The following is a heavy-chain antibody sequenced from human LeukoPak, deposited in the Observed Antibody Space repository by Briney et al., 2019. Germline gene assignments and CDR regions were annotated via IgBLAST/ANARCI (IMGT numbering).Heavy chain of an antibody. Sequence: GGSLRLSCAASGFNFSNYGMNWIRQTPGKGLEWVSFIGSDPRDKYYADSVKGRFAVSRDNSKNTLFLEMNRLTVQDTALYYCANEEGTSDIWGQGTMVSVFS. CDR3: ANEEGTSDI. D-gene: IGHD3-10*01. CDR2: IGSDPRDK. J-gene: IGHJ3*02. CDR1: GFNFSNYG. V-gene: IGHV3-30*02.